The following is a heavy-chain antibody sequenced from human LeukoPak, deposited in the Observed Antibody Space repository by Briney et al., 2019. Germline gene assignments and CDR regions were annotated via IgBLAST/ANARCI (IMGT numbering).Heavy chain of an antibody. CDR1: GFTFSSYA. CDR3: AKGALAAAGSGFDY. Sequence: GGSLRLSCAASGFTFSSYAMSWVRQAPGKGLEWVSAISASGGITYHADSVKGWFTISRDNSKNALHLQMNSLRADDTALYYCAKGALAAAGSGFDYWGQGTLVTVSS. J-gene: IGHJ4*02. D-gene: IGHD6-13*01. CDR2: ISASGGIT. V-gene: IGHV3-23*01.